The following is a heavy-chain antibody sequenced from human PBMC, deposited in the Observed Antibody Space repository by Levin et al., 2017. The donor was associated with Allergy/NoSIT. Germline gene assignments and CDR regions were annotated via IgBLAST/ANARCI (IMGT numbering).Heavy chain of an antibody. Sequence: AASVKVSCKASGGNCRRYTNRYVRQAPGQGLEWMGGIIPIFGTANYAQKFQGRVTITTDESTSTAYMELSSLRSEDTAVYYCARGGWVTTVTTAAFDIWGQGTMVTVSS. CDR2: IIPIFGTA. J-gene: IGHJ3*02. CDR3: ARGGWVTTVTTAAFDI. D-gene: IGHD4-17*01. V-gene: IGHV1-69*05. CDR1: GGNCRRYT.